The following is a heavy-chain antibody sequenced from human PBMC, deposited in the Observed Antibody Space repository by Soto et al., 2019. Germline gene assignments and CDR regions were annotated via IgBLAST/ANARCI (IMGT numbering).Heavy chain of an antibody. CDR1: GGIFTNNA. V-gene: IGHV1-69*01. J-gene: IGHJ6*02. CDR3: ATGGHNDGYNFYHGMDV. D-gene: IGHD5-18*01. CDR2: VIPLFDTA. Sequence: QVQVVQSGAEVKKPGSSVKVSCKVSGGIFTNNAISWVRQAPGQGLEWLGGVIPLFDTAYYAQIFRGRLRISADGATTTDYMELSGLTSADTAVYFCATGGHNDGYNFYHGMDVWGQGTTVPVS.